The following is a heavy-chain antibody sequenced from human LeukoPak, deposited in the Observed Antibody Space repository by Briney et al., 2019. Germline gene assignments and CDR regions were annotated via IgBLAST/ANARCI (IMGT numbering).Heavy chain of an antibody. J-gene: IGHJ3*02. CDR2: ISGSGGST. CDR1: GFTFSTYA. V-gene: IGHV3-23*01. CDR3: ARDGWGGDAFDI. D-gene: IGHD7-27*01. Sequence: GGSLRLSCAASGFTFSTYAMSWVRQAPGKGLEWVSAISGSGGSTYYADSVKGRFTISRDNSKNTLYLQMNSLRAEDTAVYYCARDGWGGDAFDIWGQGTMVTVSS.